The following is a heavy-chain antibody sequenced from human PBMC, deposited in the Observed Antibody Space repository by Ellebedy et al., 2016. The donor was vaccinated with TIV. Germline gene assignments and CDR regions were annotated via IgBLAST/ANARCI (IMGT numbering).Heavy chain of an antibody. D-gene: IGHD1-1*01. V-gene: IGHV7-4-1*02. CDR2: INMNTGNP. CDR3: ARDSRYNWNDWDFYHMDV. J-gene: IGHJ6*03. Sequence: ASVKVSCKASGYTFTGYPINWVRQAPGQGLEWLGWINMNTGNPTYAQGFTGRFVFSLDTSVSTADLQISSLKAEDTAVYYCARDSRYNWNDWDFYHMDVWGKGTTVTVSS. CDR1: GYTFTGYP.